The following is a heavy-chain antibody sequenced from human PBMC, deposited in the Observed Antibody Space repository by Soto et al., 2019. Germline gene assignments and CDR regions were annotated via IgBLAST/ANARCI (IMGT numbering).Heavy chain of an antibody. CDR3: ARVWVKLPFSPGLYGKAC. CDR2: INHSGST. CDR1: GGSFSGYY. V-gene: IGHV4-34*01. D-gene: IGHD2-21*02. Sequence: SATLSLTCSFYGGSFSGYYWSWIRQPPGKGLEWIGEINHSGSTNYNPSLKSRVTISVDTSKNQFSLKLSSVTAADTAVYDCARVWVKLPFSPGLYGKACRGNGAKITVS. J-gene: IGHJ6*04.